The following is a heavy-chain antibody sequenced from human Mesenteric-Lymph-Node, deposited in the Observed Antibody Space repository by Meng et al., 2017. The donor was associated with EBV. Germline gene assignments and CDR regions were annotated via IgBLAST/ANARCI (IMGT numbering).Heavy chain of an antibody. CDR3: ARTGRCSGDSCYYNWFDP. D-gene: IGHD2-15*01. CDR1: GDSVNDVNYY. V-gene: IGHV4-61*01. J-gene: IGHJ5*02. CDR2: IYYSGST. Sequence: QVQLQDSGPGLVKPSEPLSLTCTVSGDSVNDVNYYWSWIRQPPGKGLEWIAYIYYSGSTNFNPSLKSRAAISVDTSKNQFSLRLSSVTAADTAVYYCARTGRCSGDSCYYNWFDPWGQGTLVTVSS.